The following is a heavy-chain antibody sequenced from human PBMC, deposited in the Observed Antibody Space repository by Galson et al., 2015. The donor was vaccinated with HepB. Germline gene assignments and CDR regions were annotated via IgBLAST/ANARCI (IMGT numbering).Heavy chain of an antibody. CDR3: ARDPYVHDYRILYYFDY. J-gene: IGHJ4*02. CDR1: GFTFSSYA. V-gene: IGHV3-30-3*01. D-gene: IGHD4-11*01. CDR2: ISYDGSNK. Sequence: SLRLSCAASGFTFSSYAMHWVRQAPGKGLEWVAVISYDGSNKYYADSVKGRFTISRDNSKNTLYLQMNSLRAEDTAVYYCARDPYVHDYRILYYFDYWGPGTLVTGSS.